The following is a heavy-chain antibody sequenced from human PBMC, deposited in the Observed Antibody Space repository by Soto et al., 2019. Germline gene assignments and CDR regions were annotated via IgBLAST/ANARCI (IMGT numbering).Heavy chain of an antibody. V-gene: IGHV5-51*01. CDR1: GYTFTNYW. CDR3: ARGELGYCTSGTCLNWFGP. CDR2: INPEDFHI. Sequence: EVQLVQSAAEVKKPGESLKISCEASGYTFTNYWIGWVRQMPGKGLECVGIINPEDFHIAYSPSFQGQVTISADKSIHTAYLQWSSLTASDSAMYYCARGELGYCTSGTCLNWFGPWGQGTLVTVSS. J-gene: IGHJ5*02. D-gene: IGHD2-15*01.